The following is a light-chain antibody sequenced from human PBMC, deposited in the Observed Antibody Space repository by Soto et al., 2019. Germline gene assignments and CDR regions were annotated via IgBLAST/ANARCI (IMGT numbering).Light chain of an antibody. CDR3: ATWDDSLNVV. Sequence: QSVLTQPPSVSAAPGQKVTISCSGSRSNIGNNYVAWYQQFPGTVPKLLIYSNDQRPSAVPGRFSGSKSGTSASLAISGLLSEDEADYYCATWDDSLNVVFGGGTKLTVL. CDR1: RSNIGNNY. CDR2: SND. V-gene: IGLV1-44*01. J-gene: IGLJ2*01.